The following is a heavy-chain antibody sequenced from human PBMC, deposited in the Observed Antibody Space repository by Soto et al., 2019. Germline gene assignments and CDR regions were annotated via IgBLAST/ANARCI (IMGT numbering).Heavy chain of an antibody. D-gene: IGHD2-21*01. CDR3: ARPRPFIQL. J-gene: IGHJ4*02. V-gene: IGHV4-39*01. Sequence: SETLSLTCTVSGGSISSSSYYWGWIRQPPGKGLEWIGSIYYSGSTYYNPSLKSRVTISVDTSKNQFSLKLSSVTAADTAVYYCARPRPFIQLWGQGTLVTVSS. CDR1: GGSISSSSYY. CDR2: IYYSGST.